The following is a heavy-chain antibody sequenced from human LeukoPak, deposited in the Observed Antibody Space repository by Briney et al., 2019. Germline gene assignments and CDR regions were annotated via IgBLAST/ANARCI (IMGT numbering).Heavy chain of an antibody. CDR3: ARAAHCSGGSCYFDY. V-gene: IGHV4-4*07. CDR1: GGSISSYS. CDR2: IYTSGST. J-gene: IGHJ4*02. D-gene: IGHD2-15*01. Sequence: TSETLSLTCTVSGGSISSYSWSWIRQPAGKGLEWIWRIYTSGSTKYNPSLTSRVTMSVDTSKNQFSLKLRSVTAADTAVYYCARAAHCSGGSCYFDYWGQGTLVTVFS.